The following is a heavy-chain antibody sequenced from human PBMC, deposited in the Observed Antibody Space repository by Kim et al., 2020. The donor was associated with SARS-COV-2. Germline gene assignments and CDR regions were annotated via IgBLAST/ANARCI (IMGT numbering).Heavy chain of an antibody. D-gene: IGHD6-6*01. Sequence: ADSVKGRFTISRDTAKNTLYLQMNSLRAEDTAVYYCARSSNTVGNAFDIWGQGTMVTVSS. J-gene: IGHJ3*02. CDR3: ARSSNTVGNAFDI. V-gene: IGHV3-74*01.